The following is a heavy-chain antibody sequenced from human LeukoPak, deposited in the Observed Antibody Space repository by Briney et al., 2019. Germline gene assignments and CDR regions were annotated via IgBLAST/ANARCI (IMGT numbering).Heavy chain of an antibody. Sequence: GGSLRLSCAASGFTFSDYYMSWIRQAPGKGLEWVSYISSSGSTIYYADSVKGRFTISRDNAKDSLYLQMNSLRAEDTAVYYCARGHAYFEVRGVMGTRFDYWGQGTLVTVSS. CDR3: ARGHAYFEVRGVMGTRFDY. D-gene: IGHD3-10*01. CDR2: ISSSGSTI. J-gene: IGHJ4*02. CDR1: GFTFSDYY. V-gene: IGHV3-11*01.